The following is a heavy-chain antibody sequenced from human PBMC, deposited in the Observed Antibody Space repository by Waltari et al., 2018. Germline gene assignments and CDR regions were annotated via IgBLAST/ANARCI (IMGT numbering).Heavy chain of an antibody. Sequence: QVQLVESGRGVVQPWGSLRLVCVVSRFSLQSYLSSWVRQAPGEGVEWVAVIFPIEINQVDTDAVKGRFTISRDNSTNTVYLHMNSLRPEYTAVYYCAREGGDFGQGQGAMDVWGQGTTVTVSS. CDR1: RFSLQSYL. J-gene: IGHJ6*02. CDR2: IFPIEINQ. CDR3: AREGGDFGQGQGAMDV. D-gene: IGHD3-16*01. V-gene: IGHV3-30*04.